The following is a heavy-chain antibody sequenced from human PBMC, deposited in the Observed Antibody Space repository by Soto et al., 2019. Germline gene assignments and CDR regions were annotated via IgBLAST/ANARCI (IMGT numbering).Heavy chain of an antibody. D-gene: IGHD3-16*01. V-gene: IGHV3-53*01. J-gene: IGHJ4*02. CDR2: IFTRGTA. CDR1: GFSLNDYY. Sequence: PGVSLRLSCTASGFSLNDYYMAWVRQAPGKSPEWVAVIFTRGTAHYADSVTGRFTFSKDNSKRTLNLQLNNLRAEDTAVYYYTKLWAYDFESWGQGTLVTVSS. CDR3: TKLWAYDFES.